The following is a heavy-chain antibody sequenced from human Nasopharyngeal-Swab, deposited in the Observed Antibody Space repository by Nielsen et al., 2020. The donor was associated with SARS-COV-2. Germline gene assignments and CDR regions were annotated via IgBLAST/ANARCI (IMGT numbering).Heavy chain of an antibody. CDR3: ARESGRVGSYFYYYYYMDV. CDR2: INHSGST. Sequence: WIRQPPGKGLEWIGEINHSGSTNYNPSLKSRVTISVDTSKNQFSLKLSSVTAADTAVYYCARESGRVGSYFYYYYYMDVWGKGTTVTVSS. D-gene: IGHD3-10*01. V-gene: IGHV4-34*09. J-gene: IGHJ6*03.